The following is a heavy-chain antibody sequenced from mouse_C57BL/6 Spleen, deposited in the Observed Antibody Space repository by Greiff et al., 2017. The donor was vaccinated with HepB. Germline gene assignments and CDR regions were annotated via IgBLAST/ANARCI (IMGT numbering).Heavy chain of an antibody. CDR1: GYAFSSYW. CDR3: ARGGSSYEGNYFDY. CDR2: IYPGDGDT. D-gene: IGHD1-1*01. Sequence: QVQLQQSGAELVKPGASVKISCKASGYAFSSYWMNWVKQRPGKGLEWIGQIYPGDGDTNYNGKFKGKATLTADKSSSTAYMQLSSLTSEDSAVYFCARGGSSYEGNYFDYWGQGTTLTVSS. J-gene: IGHJ2*01. V-gene: IGHV1-80*01.